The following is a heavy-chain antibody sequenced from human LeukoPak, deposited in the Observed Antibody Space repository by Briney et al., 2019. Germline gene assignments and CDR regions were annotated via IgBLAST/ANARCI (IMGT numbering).Heavy chain of an antibody. V-gene: IGHV1-18*01. CDR1: GYTFTSYG. Sequence: GASVKVSCKASGYTFTSYGISWVRQAPGQGLEWMGWISAYNGNTNYAQKLQGRVTVTRDMSTSTLYMELSSLSSEDTAVYYCARGRGDYYYDNNDYYLALGYWGQGTLVTVSS. CDR2: ISAYNGNT. CDR3: ARGRGDYYYDNNDYYLALGY. J-gene: IGHJ4*02. D-gene: IGHD3-22*01.